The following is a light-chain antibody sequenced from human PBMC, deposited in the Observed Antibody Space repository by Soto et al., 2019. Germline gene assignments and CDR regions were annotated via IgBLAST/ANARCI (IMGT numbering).Light chain of an antibody. CDR2: DAS. CDR3: QQYNNWPPMYT. Sequence: EIVMTQSPATLSVSPGERATLSCRASQSVRSNLAWYQQKPGQAPRLLIYDASTRATGIPDRFSGSGSGTEFTLTISSLQSEDCAVYYCQQYNNWPPMYTFGQGTKLEI. J-gene: IGKJ2*01. CDR1: QSVRSN. V-gene: IGKV3-15*01.